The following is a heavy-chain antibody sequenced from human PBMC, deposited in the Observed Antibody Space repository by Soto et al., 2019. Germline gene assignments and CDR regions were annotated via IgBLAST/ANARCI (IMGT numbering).Heavy chain of an antibody. Sequence: QVQLQESGPGLVKPSETLSLTCTVSGGSISSYYWSWIRQPPGKGLEWIGYIYYSGSTNHNPSLKTRVNISIDTSKNQFSLKLSSVTPADTAVYYCARFSWYFDLWGRGTLVTLSS. CDR2: IYYSGST. CDR1: GGSISSYY. CDR3: ARFSWYFDL. V-gene: IGHV4-59*08. J-gene: IGHJ2*01.